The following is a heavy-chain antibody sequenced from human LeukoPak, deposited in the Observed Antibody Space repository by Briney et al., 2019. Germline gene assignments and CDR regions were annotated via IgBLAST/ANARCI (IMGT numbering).Heavy chain of an antibody. V-gene: IGHV3-21*01. CDR1: GFTFSSYS. CDR2: ISSSSSYI. CDR3: ASQYSRYDRD. J-gene: IGHJ4*02. Sequence: GGSLRLSCAASGFTFSSYSMNWGRQAPGKGLEWVSSISSSSSYIYYADSVQGRFTISRDNANNSLYLQINSLRAEDTAVYYCASQYSRYDRDWGQGTLVTVSS. D-gene: IGHD5-12*01.